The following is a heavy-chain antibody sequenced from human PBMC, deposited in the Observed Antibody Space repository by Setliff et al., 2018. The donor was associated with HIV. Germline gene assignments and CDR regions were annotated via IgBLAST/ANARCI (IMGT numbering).Heavy chain of an antibody. V-gene: IGHV4-39*01. CDR2: IYYNGIT. J-gene: IGHJ4*02. Sequence: PSETLSLTCTVSGGSISGSYYYWGWIRQPPGKGLEWIGSIYYNGITYYNPSLKGRFTISVDTSNNQFSLKVTSVTAADTAVYYCARRIFHSSFPSFDSWGQGTLVTVSS. D-gene: IGHD2-15*01. CDR1: GGSISGSYYY. CDR3: ARRIFHSSFPSFDS.